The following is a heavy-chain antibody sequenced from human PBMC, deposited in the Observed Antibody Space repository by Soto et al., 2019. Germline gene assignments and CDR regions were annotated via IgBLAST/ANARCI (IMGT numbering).Heavy chain of an antibody. V-gene: IGHV3-7*01. CDR1: GSTFGSYW. J-gene: IGHJ4*02. CDR2: IKWDASEK. D-gene: IGHD3-10*01. Sequence: GGALRLSCAASGSTFGSYWMSWVRQAPGKGLEWLATIKWDASEKKYVDSVKGRFTMSRDNAKNSLYLQMDSLRAEDTAVYYCATVLGDGSGTSANHYRDYWGQGPLVTVS. CDR3: ATVLGDGSGTSANHYRDY.